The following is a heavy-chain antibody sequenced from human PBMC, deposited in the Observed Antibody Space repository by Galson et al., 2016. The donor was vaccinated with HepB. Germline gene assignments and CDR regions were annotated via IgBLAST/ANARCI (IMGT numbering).Heavy chain of an antibody. CDR1: GFIFNAKA. D-gene: IGHD2/OR15-2a*01. V-gene: IGHV3-30-3*02. CDR2: ISYDGFNK. CDR3: AKRHEYCPAVGCSVDY. Sequence: SLRLSCATSGFIFNAKAMHWVRQAPGRGLEWVSVISYDGFNKFYAPSVRGRFTISRDNSNNMLFLQMSSLRADDTAVYYCAKRHEYCPAVGCSVDYWGQGTLVSVSS. J-gene: IGHJ4*02.